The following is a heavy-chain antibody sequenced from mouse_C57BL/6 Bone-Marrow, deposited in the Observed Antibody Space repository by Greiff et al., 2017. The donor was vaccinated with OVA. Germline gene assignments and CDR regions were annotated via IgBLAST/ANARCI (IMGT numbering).Heavy chain of an antibody. J-gene: IGHJ3*01. CDR1: GFNIKDDY. D-gene: IGHD2-4*01. CDR2: IDPENGDT. V-gene: IGHV14-4*01. CDR3: TTSPYDYDDVFVY. Sequence: EVQLQQSGAELVRPGASVKLSCTASGFNIKDDYMHWVKQRPEQGLEWIGWIDPENGDTEYASKFQGKATITADTSSNTAYLQLSSLTSEDTAVYYCTTSPYDYDDVFVYWGQGTLVTVSA.